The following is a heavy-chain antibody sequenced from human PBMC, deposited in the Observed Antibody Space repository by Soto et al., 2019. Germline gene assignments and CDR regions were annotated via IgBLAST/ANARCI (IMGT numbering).Heavy chain of an antibody. D-gene: IGHD3-22*01. CDR2: ISYDGNNQ. V-gene: IGHV3-30*01. J-gene: IGHJ4*02. CDR3: ARDADSSTKTIDY. Sequence: GGSLRLSCAATGFTFSSYAVHWVRQAPGKGLEWVAVISYDGNNQYYADSVKGRITISKDNSKNMVYLQMNSLRVEDTAVYYCARDADSSTKTIDYWGQGTLVTVSS. CDR1: GFTFSSYA.